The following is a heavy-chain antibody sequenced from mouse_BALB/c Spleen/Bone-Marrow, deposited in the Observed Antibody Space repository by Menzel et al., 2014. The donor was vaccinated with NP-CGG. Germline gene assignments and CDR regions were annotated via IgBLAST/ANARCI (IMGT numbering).Heavy chain of an antibody. Sequence: VQLQQSGAELVKPGASVKLSCTASGFNIKDTYMHWVKRRPEQGLEWIGRIDPANGNTKYDPKFQGKATITADTSSNTAYLQLSSLTSVDTAVYYCAMITTGAWFAYWGQGTLVTVS. D-gene: IGHD2-4*01. CDR1: GFNIKDTY. CDR2: IDPANGNT. V-gene: IGHV14-3*02. CDR3: AMITTGAWFAY. J-gene: IGHJ3*01.